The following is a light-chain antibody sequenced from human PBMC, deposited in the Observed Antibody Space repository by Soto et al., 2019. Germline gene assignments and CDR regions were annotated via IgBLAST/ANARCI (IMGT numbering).Light chain of an antibody. CDR2: DVT. CDR3: ISYSSSTTHVV. Sequence: QSALTQPASVSGSPGRSVTISCTGTSSDVGDFNYVSWYQHLPGRAPKLIIYDVTNRPSGISYRFSASKSGRTASLTISGLQADDEADYYCISYSSSTTHVVFGGGTKLTVL. J-gene: IGLJ2*01. V-gene: IGLV2-14*03. CDR1: SSDVGDFNY.